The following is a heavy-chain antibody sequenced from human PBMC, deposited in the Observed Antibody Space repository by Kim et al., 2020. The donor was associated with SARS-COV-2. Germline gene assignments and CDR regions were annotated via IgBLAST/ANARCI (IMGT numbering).Heavy chain of an antibody. CDR3: ARGRESFSYDYVWGSPPGYYYGMDV. CDR1: GYTFTSYD. D-gene: IGHD3-16*01. CDR2: MNPNSGNT. J-gene: IGHJ6*02. Sequence: ASVKVSCKASGYTFTSYDINWVRQATGQGLEWMGWMNPNSGNTGYAQKFQGRVTMTRNTSISTAYMELSSLRSEDTAVYYCARGRESFSYDYVWGSPPGYYYGMDVWGQGTTVTVSS. V-gene: IGHV1-8*01.